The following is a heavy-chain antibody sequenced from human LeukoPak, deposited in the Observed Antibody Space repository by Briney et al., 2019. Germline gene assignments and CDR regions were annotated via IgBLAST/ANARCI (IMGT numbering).Heavy chain of an antibody. D-gene: IGHD3-16*01. J-gene: IGHJ6*03. CDR2: IYYSGST. Sequence: SETLSLICTVSGGSISSYYWSWIRQPPGKGLEYIGYIYYSGSTNYNPSLKSRLTISVDTSKNQFSLKLSSVTAADTAVYYCARETSQKGAHYMDVWGKGTTVTISS. CDR3: ARETSQKGAHYMDV. CDR1: GGSISSYY. V-gene: IGHV4-59*01.